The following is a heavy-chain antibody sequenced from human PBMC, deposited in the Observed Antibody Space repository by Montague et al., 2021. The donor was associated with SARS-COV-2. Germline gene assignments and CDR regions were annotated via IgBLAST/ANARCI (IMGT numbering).Heavy chain of an antibody. V-gene: IGHV4-38-2*02. CDR1: GYSISSGYY. CDR2: IYHSGST. CDR3: ARDCYDYGSGSYQRWFDP. Sequence: SETLSLTCTVSGYSISSGYYWGWIRQPPGKGLEWIGSIYHSGSTYYTPSLKSRATISVGTSKNQFSLKLSSVTAADTAVYYCARDCYDYGSGSYQRWFDPWGQGTLVTVSS. D-gene: IGHD3-10*01. J-gene: IGHJ5*02.